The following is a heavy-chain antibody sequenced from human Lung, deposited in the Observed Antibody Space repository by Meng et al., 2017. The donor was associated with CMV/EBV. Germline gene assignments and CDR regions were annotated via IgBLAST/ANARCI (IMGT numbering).Heavy chain of an antibody. D-gene: IGHD6-13*01. V-gene: IGHV3-30*02. CDR2: IRYDATNK. Sequence: GESXKISXAASGFTFSSYGMHWVRQAPGKGLEWVAFIRYDATNKYYADSVKGRVTISRDNSKNTLYLQMNSLRAEDTAVYYCAKAALYSSSWAPFDYWGQGXLVTVSS. CDR1: GFTFSSYG. J-gene: IGHJ4*02. CDR3: AKAALYSSSWAPFDY.